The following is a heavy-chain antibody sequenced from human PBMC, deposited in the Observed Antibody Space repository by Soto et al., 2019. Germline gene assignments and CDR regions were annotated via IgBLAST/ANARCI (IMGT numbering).Heavy chain of an antibody. Sequence: PGGSLRLSSAASGFTFSSYAVSWVRQAPGKGLEGVSAISGSGGSTYYADSVKGRFTISRDNSKNTLYLQMNSLRAEDTAVYYCAKDRYIAAAGPGVYYYYYGMDVWGQGT. CDR1: GFTFSSYA. CDR2: ISGSGGST. D-gene: IGHD6-13*01. CDR3: AKDRYIAAAGPGVYYYYYGMDV. V-gene: IGHV3-23*01. J-gene: IGHJ6*02.